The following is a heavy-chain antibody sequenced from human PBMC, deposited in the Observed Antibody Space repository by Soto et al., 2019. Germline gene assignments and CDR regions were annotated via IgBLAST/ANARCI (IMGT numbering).Heavy chain of an antibody. CDR3: AKAIGKRCLRLADAFDI. CDR2: ISGSGGST. Sequence: GGSLRLSCAASGFTFSSYAMSWVRQAPGKGLEWVSAISGSGGSTYYADSVKGRFTISRDKPKTTLYLQMNSLRPEATAVYYCAKAIGKRCLRLADAFDIWRRGTMVTVSS. V-gene: IGHV3-23*01. J-gene: IGHJ3*02. CDR1: GFTFSSYA. D-gene: IGHD5-12*01.